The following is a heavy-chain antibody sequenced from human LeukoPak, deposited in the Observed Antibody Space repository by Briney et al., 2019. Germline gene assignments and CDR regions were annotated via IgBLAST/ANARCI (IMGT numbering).Heavy chain of an antibody. Sequence: SETLSLTCTVSGGSISSYYWSWIRQPPGKGLEWIGYIYYSGSTNYNPSLKSRVTISVDTSKNQFSLKLSSVTAADTAVYYCARVSLDSSGYLFDYWGQGTLVTVSS. J-gene: IGHJ4*02. D-gene: IGHD3-22*01. V-gene: IGHV4-59*01. CDR1: GGSISSYY. CDR2: IYYSGST. CDR3: ARVSLDSSGYLFDY.